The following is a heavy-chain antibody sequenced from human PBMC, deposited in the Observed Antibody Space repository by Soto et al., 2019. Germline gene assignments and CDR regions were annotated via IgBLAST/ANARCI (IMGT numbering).Heavy chain of an antibody. V-gene: IGHV4-34*01. CDR3: VRGFMGFTPLDV. Sequence: PSETLSLTCAVYGGSFSGYYWSWIRQPPGKGLEWIGEINHSGSTNYNPSLKSRVTISVDTSKNQFSLKLSSVTAADTAVYYCVRGFMGFTPLDVCGKXTTVTVSS. J-gene: IGHJ6*04. CDR1: GGSFSGYY. D-gene: IGHD1-26*01. CDR2: INHSGST.